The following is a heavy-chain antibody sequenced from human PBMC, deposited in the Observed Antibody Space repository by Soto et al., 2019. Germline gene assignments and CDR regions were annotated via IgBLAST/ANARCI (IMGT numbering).Heavy chain of an antibody. Sequence: QVYLVQSGAEVKKPGSSVKISCKASGGIFSSNTINWVRQAGGPGLEWMGGIIPLFGTANYAEKLQGRVTITADNSTKTEYMELTSLRSEDTAVYYCASKAACGGDCYAFDSWGQGTLVTVSS. CDR3: ASKAACGGDCYAFDS. CDR1: GGIFSSNT. CDR2: IIPLFGTA. V-gene: IGHV1-69*06. J-gene: IGHJ4*02. D-gene: IGHD2-21*02.